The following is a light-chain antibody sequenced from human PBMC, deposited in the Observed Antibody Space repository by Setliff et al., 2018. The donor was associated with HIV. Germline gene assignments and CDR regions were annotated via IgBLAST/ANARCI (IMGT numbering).Light chain of an antibody. V-gene: IGLV1-44*01. J-gene: IGLJ1*01. CDR2: NNY. CDR3: AVWDNGLKGYV. CDR1: SSNIGVNV. Sequence: QSVLSQPPSASGTPGQRVTISCSGSSSNIGVNVVNWYPNLPGTSPKLLIYNNYQRPSGVPDRFSGSKSGSSASLAISGLQSEDEADYYCAVWDNGLKGYVFGTGTKVTVL.